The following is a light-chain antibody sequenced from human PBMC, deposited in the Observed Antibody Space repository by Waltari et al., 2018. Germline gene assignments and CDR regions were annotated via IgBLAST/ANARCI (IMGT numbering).Light chain of an antibody. CDR3: LMYMGGGISV. Sequence: QTVVTQEPSFSVSPGGTGTLTCGLSSASVSTNHYPSWYQQTPGQAPRTLIYSTKTRSSGVPDRFSGSILGNKAALTITGAQTDDEADYYCLMYMGGGISVFGGGAKLTVL. J-gene: IGLJ3*02. CDR2: STK. CDR1: SASVSTNHY. V-gene: IGLV8-61*01.